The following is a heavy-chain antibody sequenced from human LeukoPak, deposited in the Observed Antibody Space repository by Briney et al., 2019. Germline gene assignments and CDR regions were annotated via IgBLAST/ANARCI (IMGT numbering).Heavy chain of an antibody. Sequence: GGSLRLSCAASGFTFSSYAMSWVRQAPGKGLEWVSAISGSGVSTYYADSVKGRFTISRDNSKNTLYLQMNSLSAEDTALYYCAKARPQYTSRCDAFDFWGQGTMVTVSS. V-gene: IGHV3-23*01. J-gene: IGHJ3*01. CDR2: ISGSGVST. CDR1: GFTFSSYA. CDR3: AKARPQYTSRCDAFDF. D-gene: IGHD6-19*01.